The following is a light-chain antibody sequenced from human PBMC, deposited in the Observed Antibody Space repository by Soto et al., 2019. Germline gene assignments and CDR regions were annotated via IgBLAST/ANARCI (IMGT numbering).Light chain of an antibody. CDR1: QTISSC. Sequence: FQMTKPPPTLYDPVGNIVTITCRASQTISSCLAWYQQKPGKAPKLLIYKASTLKSGVPSRFSGSGSGTEFTLTISSLQPDDFATYYCQQYNSYSEAFGQGTKVDIK. CDR3: QQYNSYSEA. CDR2: KAS. J-gene: IGKJ1*01. V-gene: IGKV1-5*03.